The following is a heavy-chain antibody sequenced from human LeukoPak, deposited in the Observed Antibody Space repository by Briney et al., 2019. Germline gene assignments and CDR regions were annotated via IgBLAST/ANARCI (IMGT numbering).Heavy chain of an antibody. CDR1: GFTFSSYA. V-gene: IGHV3-23*01. CDR3: AKLAGSSTHLDY. CDR2: ISGSGGLT. D-gene: IGHD1-26*01. Sequence: GGSPRLSCAASGFTFSSYAMTWVRQAPGKGLEWVSAISGSGGLTYYADSVKGRFTISRDNSKNTLYLQMNTLRAEDTAVYYCAKLAGSSTHLDYWGQGTLVTVSS. J-gene: IGHJ4*02.